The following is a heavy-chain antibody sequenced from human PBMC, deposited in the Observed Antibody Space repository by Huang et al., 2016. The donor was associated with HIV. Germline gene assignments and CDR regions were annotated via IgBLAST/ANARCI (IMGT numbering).Heavy chain of an antibody. J-gene: IGHJ3*02. CDR1: GGSISSGGYY. Sequence: QVQLQESGPGLVKPSQTLSLTCTVSGGSISSGGYYWSWIRQPPGKGLEWIGYFYYSGSTYYNPSLKSRVTISVDTSKNQFSLKLSSVTAADTAVYYCARDTDGGRTFDIWGQGTMVTVSS. CDR3: ARDTDGGRTFDI. CDR2: FYYSGST. V-gene: IGHV4-30-4*08. D-gene: IGHD2-2*02.